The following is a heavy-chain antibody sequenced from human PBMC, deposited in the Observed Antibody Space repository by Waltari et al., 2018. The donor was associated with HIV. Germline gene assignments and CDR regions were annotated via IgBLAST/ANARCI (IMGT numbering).Heavy chain of an antibody. J-gene: IGHJ4*02. V-gene: IGHV5-51*03. CDR2: IYPGDSDT. Sequence: EVQLVQSGAQVNKPGESIKISCKASGYSFTTYWTGRVRHLPGKGLEWMGIIYPGDSDTRYSPSFQGQVTISADKSISTAYLQWSSLQASDTAMYYCTKGMYANEDYFGYWGQGTLVTVSS. CDR3: TKGMYANEDYFGY. CDR1: GYSFTTYW. D-gene: IGHD2-8*01.